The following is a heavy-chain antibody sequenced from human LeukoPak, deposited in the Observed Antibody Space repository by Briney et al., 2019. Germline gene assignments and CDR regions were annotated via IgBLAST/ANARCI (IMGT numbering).Heavy chain of an antibody. CDR2: IYTAGDT. V-gene: IGHV3-53*01. CDR3: TSGQMFTSGGFDD. Sequence: GGSLRLSCAASGFTFNNYRMNWVRQAPGKGLEWVSVIYTAGDTFYPDSVRGRFSISRDTSRNMVNLQMNSLRAEDTALYYCTSGQMFTSGGFDDWGRGTLVTVSS. D-gene: IGHD6-19*01. J-gene: IGHJ4*02. CDR1: GFTFNNYR.